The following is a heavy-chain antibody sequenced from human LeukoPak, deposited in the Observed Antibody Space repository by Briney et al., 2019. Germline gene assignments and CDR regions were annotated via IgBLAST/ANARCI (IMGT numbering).Heavy chain of an antibody. CDR2: INAGNGNT. D-gene: IGHD6-19*01. CDR3: ARVVRYSSGPLTDLLPYYFDY. Sequence: ASVKVSCKASGYTFSSNYMHWVRQAPGQGLEWMGWINAGNGNTKYSQEFQGRVTITRDTSASAVYMELSSLRSDDMAVYYCARVVRYSSGPLTDLLPYYFDYWGQGTLVTVSS. J-gene: IGHJ4*02. V-gene: IGHV1-3*03. CDR1: GYTFSSNY.